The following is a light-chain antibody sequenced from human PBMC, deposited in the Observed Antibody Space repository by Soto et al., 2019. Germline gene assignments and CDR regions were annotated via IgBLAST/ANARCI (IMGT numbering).Light chain of an antibody. J-gene: IGLJ3*02. V-gene: IGLV2-11*01. CDR2: DVT. CDR3: CSFAASYTLV. Sequence: QSALTQPRSVSGSPGQSVTISCTGTSSDVGRYNHVSWYQHLPGKAPKLRIYDVTKRPSGVPDRFSGSKSGNTASLTISGLQAEDEADYYCCSFAASYTLVFGGGTKVTVL. CDR1: SSDVGRYNH.